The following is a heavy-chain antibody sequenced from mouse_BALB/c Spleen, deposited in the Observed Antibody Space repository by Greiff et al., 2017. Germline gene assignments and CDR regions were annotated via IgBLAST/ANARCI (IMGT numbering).Heavy chain of an antibody. CDR2: IDPSDSYT. J-gene: IGHJ2*01. D-gene: IGHD2-13*01. Sequence: VQLQQPGAELVKPGASVKMSCKASGYTFTSYWMHWVKQRPGQGLEWIGVIDPSDSYTSYNQKFKGKATLTVDTSSSTAYMQLSSLTSEDSAVYYCTRKGDSFDDWGQGTTLTVSS. CDR3: TRKGDSFDD. CDR1: GYTFTSYW. V-gene: IGHV1S127*01.